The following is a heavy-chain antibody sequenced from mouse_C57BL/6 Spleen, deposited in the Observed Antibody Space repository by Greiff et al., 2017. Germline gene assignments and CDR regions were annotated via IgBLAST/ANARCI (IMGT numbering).Heavy chain of an antibody. CDR1: GYTFTSYW. Sequence: VQLQQSGAELAKPGASVKLSCKASGYTFTSYWMHWVKQRPGQGLEWIGYINPSSGYTKYNQKFKDKDTLTADKSSSTAYMQLSSLTYEDSAVYYCARSLEDAMDYWGQGTSVTVSS. V-gene: IGHV1-7*01. D-gene: IGHD4-1*01. J-gene: IGHJ4*01. CDR2: INPSSGYT. CDR3: ARSLEDAMDY.